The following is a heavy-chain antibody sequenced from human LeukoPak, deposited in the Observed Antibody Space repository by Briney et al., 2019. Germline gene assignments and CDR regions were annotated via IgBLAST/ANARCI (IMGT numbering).Heavy chain of an antibody. J-gene: IGHJ4*02. D-gene: IGHD3-22*01. CDR2: ISGSGGST. Sequence: PGGSLRLSCAASGFTFSSYAMSWVRQAPGKGLDWVAGISGSGGSTNYADSVKGRFTISRDNPKNTLFLQMKSLRAEDTAVYFCAKRGVVIRVILVGFHKEAYYFDSWGQGAPVTVSS. V-gene: IGHV3-23*01. CDR3: AKRGVVIRVILVGFHKEAYYFDS. CDR1: GFTFSSYA.